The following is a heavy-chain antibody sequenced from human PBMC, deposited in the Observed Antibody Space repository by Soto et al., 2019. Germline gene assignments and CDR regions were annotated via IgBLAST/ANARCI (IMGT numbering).Heavy chain of an antibody. Sequence: GGSLRLSCAASGFTFSSYSMNWVRHAPGKGLEWVSYISSSSSTIYYADSVKGRFTISRDNAKNSLYLQMNSLRAEDTAVYYCARDRNVTMIPYYYYGMDVWGQGTTVTVSS. CDR1: GFTFSSYS. CDR3: ARDRNVTMIPYYYYGMDV. J-gene: IGHJ6*02. CDR2: ISSSSSTI. D-gene: IGHD3-22*01. V-gene: IGHV3-48*01.